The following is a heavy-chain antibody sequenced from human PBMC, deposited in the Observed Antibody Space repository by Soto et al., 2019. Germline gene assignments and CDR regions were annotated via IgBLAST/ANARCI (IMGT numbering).Heavy chain of an antibody. J-gene: IGHJ4*02. CDR1: GFTVSSAF. CDR2: IHSGDRT. Sequence: EVQLVESGGGLIQPGGSLRLSCSASGFTVSSAFMTWVRQAPGKGLERVSMIHSGDRTFYADYVNDRFTISRDTSENTLSLQMNRLRVEDTAVYYCGTRGPWGQGTLVTVSS. V-gene: IGHV3-53*01. CDR3: GTRGP.